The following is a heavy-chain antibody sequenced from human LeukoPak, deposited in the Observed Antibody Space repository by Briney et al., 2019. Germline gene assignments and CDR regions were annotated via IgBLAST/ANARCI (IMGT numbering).Heavy chain of an antibody. CDR2: ISGSGGST. J-gene: IGHJ6*02. CDR3: ANRAAAVSGWYYYYGMDV. CDR1: GFTFSSYA. D-gene: IGHD6-19*01. V-gene: IGHV3-23*01. Sequence: PGGSLRLSCAASGFTFSSYAMSWVRQAPGKGLEWVSAISGSGGSTYYADSVKGRFTISRDNSKNTLYLQMNSLRAEDTAVYYYANRAAAVSGWYYYYGMDVWGQGTTVRVSS.